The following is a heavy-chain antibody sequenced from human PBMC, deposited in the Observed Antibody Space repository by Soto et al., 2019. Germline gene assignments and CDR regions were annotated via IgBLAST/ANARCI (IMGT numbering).Heavy chain of an antibody. V-gene: IGHV3-23*01. CDR2: ISGSGGST. Sequence: EVQLLESGGGLVQPGGSLRLSCAASGFTFSSYAMSWVRQAPGKGLEWVSAISGSGGSTYYADSVKGRFTISRDNSKNTLYVQMTSLRAEDTAVYYGAKDQWAGYDGSGLYFDYWGQGTLVTVSS. CDR1: GFTFSSYA. J-gene: IGHJ4*02. CDR3: AKDQWAGYDGSGLYFDY. D-gene: IGHD3-22*01.